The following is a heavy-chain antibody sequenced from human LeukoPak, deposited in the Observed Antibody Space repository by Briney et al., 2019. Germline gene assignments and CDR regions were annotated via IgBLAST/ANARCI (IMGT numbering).Heavy chain of an antibody. D-gene: IGHD1-26*01. Sequence: ASVKVSCKVSGYTLTELSMHWVRQAPGKGLEWMGGFDPEDSETIYAQKFQGRVTMTEDTSTDTAHMELSSLRSEDTAVYYCATGLLFSEGGATRFYYWGQGSLVTGSS. CDR2: FDPEDSET. V-gene: IGHV1-24*01. J-gene: IGHJ4*02. CDR1: GYTLTELS. CDR3: ATGLLFSEGGATRFYY.